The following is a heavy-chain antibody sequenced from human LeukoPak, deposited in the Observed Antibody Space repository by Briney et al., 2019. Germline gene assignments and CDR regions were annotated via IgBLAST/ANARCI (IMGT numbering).Heavy chain of an antibody. Sequence: GGSLRLSCAASGFTFSSYGMHWVRQAPGKGLEWVAVISYDGSNKYYADSVKGRFTISRDNSKNTLYLQMNSLRAEDTAVYYCASSTFGIVGATIRAFDIWGQGTMVTVSS. J-gene: IGHJ3*02. CDR1: GFTFSSYG. CDR3: ASSTFGIVGATIRAFDI. CDR2: ISYDGSNK. D-gene: IGHD1-26*01. V-gene: IGHV3-30*03.